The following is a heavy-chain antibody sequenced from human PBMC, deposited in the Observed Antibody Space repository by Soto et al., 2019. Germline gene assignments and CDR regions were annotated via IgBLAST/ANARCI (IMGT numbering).Heavy chain of an antibody. CDR3: ARDRGYDFWSGYLDYYYGMDV. Sequence: PVGSLRLSGAASGFTFSSYSMNWVRQAPGKGLEWVSSISSSSSYIYYADSVKGRFTISRDNAKNSLYLQMNSLRAEDTAVYYCARDRGYDFWSGYLDYYYGMDVWGQGTTVTVSS. J-gene: IGHJ6*02. V-gene: IGHV3-21*01. D-gene: IGHD3-3*01. CDR2: ISSSSSYI. CDR1: GFTFSSYS.